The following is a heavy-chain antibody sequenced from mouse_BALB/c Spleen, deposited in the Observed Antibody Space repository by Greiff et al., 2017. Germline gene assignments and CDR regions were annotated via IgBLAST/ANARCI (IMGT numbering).Heavy chain of an antibody. Sequence: QVQLQQPGAELVKPGAPVKLSCKASGYTFTSYWMNWVKQRPGRGLEWIGRIDPSDSETHYNQKFKDKATLTVDKSSSTAYIQLSSLTSEDSAVYYCARSGRERYYAMDYWGQGTSVTVSS. CDR3: ARSGRERYYAMDY. D-gene: IGHD3-1*01. V-gene: IGHV1-69*02. J-gene: IGHJ4*01. CDR2: IDPSDSET. CDR1: GYTFTSYW.